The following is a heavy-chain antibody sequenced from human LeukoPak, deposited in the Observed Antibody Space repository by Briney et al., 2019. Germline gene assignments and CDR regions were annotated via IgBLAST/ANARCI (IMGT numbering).Heavy chain of an antibody. J-gene: IGHJ4*02. CDR3: ARSSGYYYASREAY. D-gene: IGHD3-22*01. CDR1: GFTFSSYG. V-gene: IGHV3-33*01. Sequence: PGGSLRLSCAASGFTFSSYGMHWVRQAPGKGLEWVAVIWYDGSNKYYADSVKGRFTISRDNSKNTLYLQMNSLRAEDTAVYYCARSSGYYYASREAYWGQGTLVTVSS. CDR2: IWYDGSNK.